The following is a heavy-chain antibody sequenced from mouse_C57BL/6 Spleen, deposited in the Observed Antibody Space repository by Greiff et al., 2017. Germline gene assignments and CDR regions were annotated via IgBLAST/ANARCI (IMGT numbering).Heavy chain of an antibody. CDR2: IYPGDGYT. CDR1: GYAFSSSW. J-gene: IGHJ2*01. Sequence: VQLQQSGPELVKPGASVKISCKASGYAFSSSWMNWVKQRPGKGLEWIGRIYPGDGYTNYDGKFKGKATLTADKSSSTAYMQLSSLTSEDPAVYFCAREGLSDDYFDYWGQGTTLTVSS. V-gene: IGHV1-82*01. CDR3: AREGLSDDYFDY. D-gene: IGHD3-3*01.